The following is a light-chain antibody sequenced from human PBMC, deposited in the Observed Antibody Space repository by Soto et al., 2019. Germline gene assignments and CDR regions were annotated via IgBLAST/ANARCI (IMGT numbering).Light chain of an antibody. Sequence: EIVLTQSPGTLSLSPGERATLSCRASQSVSSNSLAWYQHRRGQAPRLLIHGASSRATGIPDRFSGSGSGTDFTLTISRLEPEDFATYYCHQSYDIPTFGQGTRLEIK. CDR3: HQSYDIPT. CDR2: GAS. CDR1: QSVSSNS. J-gene: IGKJ5*01. V-gene: IGKV3-20*01.